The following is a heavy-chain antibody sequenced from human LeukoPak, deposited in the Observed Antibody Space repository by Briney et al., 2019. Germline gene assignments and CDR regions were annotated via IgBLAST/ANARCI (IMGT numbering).Heavy chain of an antibody. CDR1: GYTFTSYG. J-gene: IGHJ4*02. Sequence: ASVKVSCKASGYTFTSYGISWVRQAPGQGLEWMGWISAYNGNTNYAQKLQGRVTMTTDTSTSTAYMELRSLRSDDTAVYYCARVERGFRGVNYFDYWGQGTLVTVSS. CDR2: ISAYNGNT. CDR3: ARVERGFRGVNYFDY. V-gene: IGHV1-18*01. D-gene: IGHD3-10*01.